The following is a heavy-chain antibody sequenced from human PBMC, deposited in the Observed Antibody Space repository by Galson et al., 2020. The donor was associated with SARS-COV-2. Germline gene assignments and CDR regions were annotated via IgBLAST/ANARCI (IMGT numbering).Heavy chain of an antibody. CDR2: IYHSGRT. D-gene: IGHD5-12*01. J-gene: IGHJ4*02. Sequence: LETLSLTCTVSGFSISSGYYWGWIRQPPGKGLEWIGSIYHSGRTYYNPSLQSRVTISVDTSKNQFSLNLYSVTAADTAVYYCVRDQWEGSGYGHDHFWGQGALGTVSS. CDR3: VRDQWEGSGYGHDHF. CDR1: GFSISSGYY. V-gene: IGHV4-38-2*02.